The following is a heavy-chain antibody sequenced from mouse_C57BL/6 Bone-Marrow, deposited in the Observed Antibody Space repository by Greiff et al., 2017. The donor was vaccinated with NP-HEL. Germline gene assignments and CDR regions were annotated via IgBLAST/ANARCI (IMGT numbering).Heavy chain of an antibody. D-gene: IGHD1-1*01. J-gene: IGHJ1*03. CDR1: GYTFTSYW. V-gene: IGHV1-64*01. CDR3: ARFYYGSFWYFDV. Sequence: QVQLQQSGPELVRPGASVKISCKAPGYTFTSYWMHWVKQRPGQGLEWIGMIHPNSGSTNYNEKFKSKATLTVDKSSSTAYMQLSSLTSEDSAVYYCARFYYGSFWYFDVWGTGTTVTVSS. CDR2: IHPNSGST.